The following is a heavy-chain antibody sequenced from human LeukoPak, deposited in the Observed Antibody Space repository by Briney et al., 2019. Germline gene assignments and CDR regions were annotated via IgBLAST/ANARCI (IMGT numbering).Heavy chain of an antibody. V-gene: IGHV1-3*01. J-gene: IGHJ6*02. Sequence: ASVKVSCKASGYTFTSYGISWVRQAPGQGLEWMGWINAGNGNTEYSQKFQGRVTITRDTSASTAYMELSSLRSEDTAVYYCARDSNYYDSSGYYYNYYGMDVWGQGTTVTVSS. D-gene: IGHD3-22*01. CDR1: GYTFTSYG. CDR2: INAGNGNT. CDR3: ARDSNYYDSSGYYYNYYGMDV.